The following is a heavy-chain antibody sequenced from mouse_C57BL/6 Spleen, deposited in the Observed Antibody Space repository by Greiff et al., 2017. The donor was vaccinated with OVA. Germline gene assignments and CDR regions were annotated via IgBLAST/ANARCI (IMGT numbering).Heavy chain of an antibody. J-gene: IGHJ1*03. Sequence: QVHVKQPGAELVRPGSSVKLSCKASGYTFTSYWMHWVKQRPIQGLEWIGNIDPSDSETHYNQKFKDKATLTVDKSSSTAYMQLSSLTSEDSAVYYCARRNYSNHWYFDVWGTGTTVTVSS. V-gene: IGHV1-52*01. CDR3: ARRNYSNHWYFDV. CDR1: GYTFTSYW. D-gene: IGHD2-5*01. CDR2: IDPSDSET.